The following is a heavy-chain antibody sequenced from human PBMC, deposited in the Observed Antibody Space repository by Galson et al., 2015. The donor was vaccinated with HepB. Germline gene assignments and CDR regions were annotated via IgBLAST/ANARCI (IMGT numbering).Heavy chain of an antibody. J-gene: IGHJ5*01. CDR2: VRDSGTT. V-gene: IGHV4-59*01. CDR3: ARVSGGTWFDS. Sequence: ETLSLTCTVSGGSMSSYYWSWIRQSPGKGLEWVGCVRDSGTTNYNPSLKSRVTISIDTSKNQFSLKLRSVTAADTALYYCARVSGGTWFDSWGQGTLVTVSS. D-gene: IGHD1-1*01. CDR1: GGSMSSYY.